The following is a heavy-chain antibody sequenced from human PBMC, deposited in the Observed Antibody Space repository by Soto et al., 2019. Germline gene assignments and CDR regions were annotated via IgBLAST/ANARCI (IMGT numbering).Heavy chain of an antibody. CDR2: ISVSGDSR. J-gene: IGHJ4*02. Sequence: EVQLLESGGGLVQPGGSLRLSCATSGFTFSSYAMSWVRRAPVKGLEWVSGISVSGDSRYDADSVKGRFTISRDNTKSALYLQMNSLRAEDTAVYYCATIFRYGDPEYWGQGVLVTVSS. V-gene: IGHV3-23*01. CDR3: ATIFRYGDPEY. D-gene: IGHD2-21*02. CDR1: GFTFSSYA.